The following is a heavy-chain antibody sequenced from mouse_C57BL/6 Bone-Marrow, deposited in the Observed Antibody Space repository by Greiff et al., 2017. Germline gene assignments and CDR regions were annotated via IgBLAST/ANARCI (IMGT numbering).Heavy chain of an antibody. J-gene: IGHJ4*01. CDR2: ISNLAYSI. V-gene: IGHV5-15*01. CDR1: GFTFSDYG. D-gene: IGHD1-1*01. Sequence: EVKVVESGGGLVQPGGSLKLSCAASGFTFSDYGMAWVRQAPRKGPEWVAFISNLAYSIYYADTVTGRFTISSENAKNTLYLEMSSLRSEDTAMYYCARHRGTTVVAPMDYWGQGTSVTVSS. CDR3: ARHRGTTVVAPMDY.